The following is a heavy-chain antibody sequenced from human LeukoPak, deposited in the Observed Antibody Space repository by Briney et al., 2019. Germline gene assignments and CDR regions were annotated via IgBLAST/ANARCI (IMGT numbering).Heavy chain of an antibody. CDR3: ARDYSGYEFDY. J-gene: IGHJ4*02. CDR2: IYYSGST. V-gene: IGHV4-39*07. D-gene: IGHD5-12*01. CDR1: GGSISSSTYY. Sequence: SETLSLTCTVSGGSISSSTYYWGWIRQPPGKGLEWIGSIYYSGSTYYNPSLKSRVTMSVDTSKNQFSLKLNSVTAADSAIYYCARDYSGYEFDYWGQGTLVTVSS.